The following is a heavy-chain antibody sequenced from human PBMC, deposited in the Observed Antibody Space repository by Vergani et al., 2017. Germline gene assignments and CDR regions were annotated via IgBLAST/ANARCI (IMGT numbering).Heavy chain of an antibody. Sequence: QVQLQESGPGLVKPSQTLSLTCTVSGGSISSGGYYWSWIRQHPGKGLEWIGYIYYSGSTDYNPSLKSRVTISVDTSKNQFSLKLSSVTAADTAVYYCARGLGPRQLVPPEYFQHWGQGTLVTVSS. V-gene: IGHV4-31*03. D-gene: IGHD6-13*01. CDR2: IYYSGST. J-gene: IGHJ1*01. CDR1: GGSISSGGYY. CDR3: ARGLGPRQLVPPEYFQH.